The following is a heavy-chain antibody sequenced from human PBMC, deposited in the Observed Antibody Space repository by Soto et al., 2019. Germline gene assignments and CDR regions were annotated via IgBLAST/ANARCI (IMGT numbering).Heavy chain of an antibody. CDR3: ARGSFWHTYYLYDF. J-gene: IGHJ4*02. D-gene: IGHD3-10*01. CDR1: GFTFSSYW. Sequence: EVQLVESGGGLVQPGGSLRLSCAASGFTFSSYWMSWVRQAPGKGLEWVANIKEDGSEKYYVDSVKGRFTISRENAENSLYLQLNSLRAEDTAVYYCARGSFWHTYYLYDFWGQGTPVTVSS. V-gene: IGHV3-7*01. CDR2: IKEDGSEK.